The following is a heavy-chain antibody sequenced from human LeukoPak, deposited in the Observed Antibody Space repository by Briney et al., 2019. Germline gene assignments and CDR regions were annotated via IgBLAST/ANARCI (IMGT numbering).Heavy chain of an antibody. CDR3: ARDYGDYPSEDY. CDR2: ISPSGGST. Sequence: ASVKVSCKAFGYTFTSNYMHWVRQAPGQGPEWMGVISPSGGSTTYAQKFQGRVTLTRDMSTSTDYLELSSLRSEDTAVYYCARDYGDYPSEDYWGQGTLVTVSS. D-gene: IGHD4-17*01. J-gene: IGHJ4*02. CDR1: GYTFTSNY. V-gene: IGHV1-46*01.